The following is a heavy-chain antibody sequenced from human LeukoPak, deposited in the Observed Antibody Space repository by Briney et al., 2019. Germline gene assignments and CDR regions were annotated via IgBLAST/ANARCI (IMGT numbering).Heavy chain of an antibody. CDR3: AIYSYEGGAFDY. D-gene: IGHD5-18*01. V-gene: IGHV3-11*04. CDR1: GGSFSGYY. CDR2: ISSSGSTI. Sequence: NPSETLSLTCAVYGGSFSGYYWSWIRQAPGKGLEWVSYISSSGSTIYYADSVKGRFTISRGNAKNSLYLQMNSLRAEDTAVYYCAIYSYEGGAFDYWGQGTLVTVSS. J-gene: IGHJ4*02.